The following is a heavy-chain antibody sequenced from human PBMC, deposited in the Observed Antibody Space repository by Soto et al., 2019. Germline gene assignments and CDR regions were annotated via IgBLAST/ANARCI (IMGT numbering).Heavy chain of an antibody. J-gene: IGHJ4*02. Sequence: GGSLRLSCAACGFTFSSYSMNWVRQAPGKGLEWVSSISSSSSYIYYADSVKGRFTISRDNAKNSLYLQMNSLRAEDTAVYYCARDAGRFGELFDWGQGTLVTVSS. CDR2: ISSSSSYI. CDR1: GFTFSSYS. V-gene: IGHV3-21*01. D-gene: IGHD3-10*01. CDR3: ARDAGRFGELFD.